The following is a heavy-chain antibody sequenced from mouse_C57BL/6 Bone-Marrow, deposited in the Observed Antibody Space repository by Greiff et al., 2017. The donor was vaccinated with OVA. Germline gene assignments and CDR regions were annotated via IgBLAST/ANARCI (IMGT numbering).Heavy chain of an antibody. CDR2: INPNNGGT. Sequence: VQLQQSGPELVKPGASVKISCKASGYTFTDYYMNWVKQSHGKSLEWIGDINPNNGGTSYNQKFKGKATLTVDKSSSTAYMELRSLTSEDSAVYYCARSLYYSNSDYWGQGTTLTVSS. CDR1: GYTFTDYY. J-gene: IGHJ2*01. D-gene: IGHD2-5*01. CDR3: ARSLYYSNSDY. V-gene: IGHV1-26*01.